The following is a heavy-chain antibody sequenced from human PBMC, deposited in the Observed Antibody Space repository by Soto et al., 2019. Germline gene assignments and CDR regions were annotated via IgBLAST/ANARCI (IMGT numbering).Heavy chain of an antibody. J-gene: IGHJ4*02. CDR3: ARGDPRLRVDY. V-gene: IGHV1-69*01. D-gene: IGHD3-16*01. Sequence: QVQLVQSGAGGRNPGSRGKFSCKASGGPFSSYVISGVRKPLDKGLEWRGGITPIFGTANYAQRFQGRVTITADESTSTAYMELSSLRSEDTAVYYCARGDPRLRVDYWGQGTLVTVSS. CDR2: ITPIFGTA. CDR1: GGPFSSYV.